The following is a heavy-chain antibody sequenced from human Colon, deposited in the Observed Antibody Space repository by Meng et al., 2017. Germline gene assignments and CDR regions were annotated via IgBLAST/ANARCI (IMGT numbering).Heavy chain of an antibody. V-gene: IGHV3-64*01. Sequence: GESLKISCSGSGFTFSSYAMHWVRQAPGKGLEYVSGISPNGGSTYYANSVKGRFTISRDNSKNTLYLHMGSLRADDMPVYYCAINGIVAPVFNWFDSWGQGTLVTVSS. CDR3: AINGIVAPVFNWFDS. CDR1: GFTFSSYA. D-gene: IGHD6-13*01. CDR2: ISPNGGST. J-gene: IGHJ5*01.